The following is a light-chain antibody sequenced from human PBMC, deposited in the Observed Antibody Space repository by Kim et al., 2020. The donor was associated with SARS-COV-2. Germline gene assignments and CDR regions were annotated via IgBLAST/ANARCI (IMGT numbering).Light chain of an antibody. Sequence: PGESPTLSCRASHNTDINLAWYQQTPGQPTRLLIYDAAIRAAGIPDRFSGSGSVTDFTLTIGSLAPEDFAVYYCQQRGNWPPALTFGGGTKVEIK. CDR3: QQRGNWPPALT. V-gene: IGKV3-11*01. CDR1: HNTDIN. CDR2: DAA. J-gene: IGKJ4*01.